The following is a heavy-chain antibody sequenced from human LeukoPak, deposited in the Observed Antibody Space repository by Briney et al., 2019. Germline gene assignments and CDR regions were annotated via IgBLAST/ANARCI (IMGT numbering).Heavy chain of an antibody. V-gene: IGHV3-33*01. CDR2: IWYDGSDQ. CDR1: GFTFSRYD. J-gene: IGHJ6*02. Sequence: GGSLRLSCAASGFTFSRYDMAWVRQAPGKGLKWVALIWYDGSDQYYADSVKGRFTISRDSSTNTLYLQMNSLRAEDTAVYYCARGDATVSTFPLDVWGQGTTVTVSS. CDR3: ARGDATVSTFPLDV. D-gene: IGHD4-17*01.